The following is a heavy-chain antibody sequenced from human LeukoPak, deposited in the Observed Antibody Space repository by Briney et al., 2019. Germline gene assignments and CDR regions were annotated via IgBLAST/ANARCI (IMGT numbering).Heavy chain of an antibody. J-gene: IGHJ3*02. D-gene: IGHD6-13*01. V-gene: IGHV3-23*01. Sequence: GGSLRLSCAASGFTFSRLAMTWVRQAPGKGLEWVSTISASGPYYADAVRGRFTISRDNSRNTLSLQMNSLRAEDTAVYYCARGSRSSSRDAFDIWGQGTMVTVSS. CDR1: GFTFSRLA. CDR2: ISASGP. CDR3: ARGSRSSSRDAFDI.